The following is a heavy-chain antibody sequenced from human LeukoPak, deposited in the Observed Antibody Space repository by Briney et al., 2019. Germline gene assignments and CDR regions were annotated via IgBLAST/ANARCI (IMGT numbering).Heavy chain of an antibody. CDR3: AKEYSSSADY. Sequence: GGSLRLSCAASGFTFSDYYMSWIRQAPGKGLEWVSAISGSGGSTYYADSVKSRFTISRDNSKNTLYLQMNSLRAEDTAVYYCAKEYSSSADYWGQGTLVTVSS. J-gene: IGHJ4*02. CDR1: GFTFSDYY. V-gene: IGHV3-23*01. D-gene: IGHD6-13*01. CDR2: ISGSGGST.